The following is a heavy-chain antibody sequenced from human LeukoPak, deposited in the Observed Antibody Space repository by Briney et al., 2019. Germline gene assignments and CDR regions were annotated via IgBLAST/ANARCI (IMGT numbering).Heavy chain of an antibody. V-gene: IGHV4-34*01. J-gene: IGHJ4*02. CDR1: GGSFSGYY. CDR3: ARDTAMVLDEGFDY. CDR2: INHSGST. Sequence: PSETLSLTCAVYGGSFSGYYWSWIRQPPGKGLEWIGEINHSGSTNYNPSLKSRVTISVDTSKNQFSLKLSSVTAADTAVYYCARDTAMVLDEGFDYWGQGTLVTVSS. D-gene: IGHD5-18*01.